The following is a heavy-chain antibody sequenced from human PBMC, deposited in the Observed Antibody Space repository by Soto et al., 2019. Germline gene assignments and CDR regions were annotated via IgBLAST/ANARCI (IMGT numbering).Heavy chain of an antibody. Sequence: DVQLVESGGGLVEPGGSLRLSCAASGFTVSNHYMAWVRQAPGKGLAWVSVIHTGGSTYYADSVKGRFSISRDNSKTTLYLQMSSLRAEDTAVYYCARDFYDLSYKFDYWGQGTLVTVSS. CDR1: GFTVSNHY. CDR2: IHTGGST. V-gene: IGHV3-66*01. J-gene: IGHJ4*02. D-gene: IGHD3-3*01. CDR3: ARDFYDLSYKFDY.